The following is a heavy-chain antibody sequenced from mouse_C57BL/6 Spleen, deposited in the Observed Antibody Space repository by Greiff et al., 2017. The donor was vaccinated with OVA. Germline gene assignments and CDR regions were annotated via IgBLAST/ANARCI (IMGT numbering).Heavy chain of an antibody. CDR1: GFTFSSYA. V-gene: IGHV5-4*01. Sequence: EVMLVESGGGLVKPGGSLKLSCAASGFTFSSYAMYWVRQTPEKRLEWVATISDGGSYTYYPDNVKGRFTISRDNAKNNLYLQMSHLRSEDTAMYYCARDEGPPGTGWYFDVWGTGTTVTVSS. CDR3: ARDEGPPGTGWYFDV. J-gene: IGHJ1*03. CDR2: ISDGGSYT. D-gene: IGHD4-1*01.